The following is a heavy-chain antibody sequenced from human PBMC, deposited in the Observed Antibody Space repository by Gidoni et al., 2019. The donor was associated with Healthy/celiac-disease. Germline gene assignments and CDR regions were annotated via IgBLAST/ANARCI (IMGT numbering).Heavy chain of an antibody. CDR1: GGSISSSSYD. D-gene: IGHD6-19*01. Sequence: QLQLQESGPGLVKPSETLSLTCTVSGGSISSSSYDWGWIRQPPGKGLEWIGSIYYSGSTYYNPSLNSRVTISVDTSKNQFSLKLSSVTAADTAVYYCASESVAVAFDYWGQGTLVTVSS. CDR2: IYYSGST. V-gene: IGHV4-39*01. J-gene: IGHJ4*02. CDR3: ASESVAVAFDY.